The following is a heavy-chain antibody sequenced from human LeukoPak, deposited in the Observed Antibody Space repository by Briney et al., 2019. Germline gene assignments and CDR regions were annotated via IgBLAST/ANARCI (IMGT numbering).Heavy chain of an antibody. J-gene: IGHJ4*02. CDR2: ISGGGST. V-gene: IGHV3-23*01. Sequence: PGGSLRLSCAASGFTFSSYSMNWVRQAPGKGLEWVSAISGGGSTNYAGSVKGRFTISRDNSKNTLYLQMNSLRAEDTAIYYCAKGGAARFDYWGQGTLVTVSS. CDR3: AKGGAARFDY. D-gene: IGHD5-18*01. CDR1: GFTFSSYS.